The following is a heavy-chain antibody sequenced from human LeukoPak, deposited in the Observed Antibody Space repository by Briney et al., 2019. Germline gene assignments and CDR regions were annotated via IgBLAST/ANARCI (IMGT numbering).Heavy chain of an antibody. D-gene: IGHD6-19*01. V-gene: IGHV3-30*02. Sequence: PGGSLRLSCAASGFTFSSYGMHWVRQAPGKGLEWVAFIRYDGSNKYYADSVKGRFTISRDNSKNTLYLQMNGLRGEDTAVYFCAKDRSHSQWLGAFDFWGQGTMVTVSS. CDR1: GFTFSSYG. J-gene: IGHJ3*01. CDR2: IRYDGSNK. CDR3: AKDRSHSQWLGAFDF.